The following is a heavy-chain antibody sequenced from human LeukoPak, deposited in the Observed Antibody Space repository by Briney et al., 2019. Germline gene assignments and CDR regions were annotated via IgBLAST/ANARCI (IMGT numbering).Heavy chain of an antibody. J-gene: IGHJ4*02. V-gene: IGHV3-30*18. D-gene: IGHD6-13*01. CDR1: GFTFSSYG. CDR3: AKAPVEKAAAEDY. Sequence: GGSLRLSCAASGFTFSSYGMHWVRQAPGKGLEWVAVISYDGSNKYYADSVEGRFTISRDNSKNTLYLQMNSLRAEDTAVYYCAKAPVEKAAAEDYWGQGTLVTVSS. CDR2: ISYDGSNK.